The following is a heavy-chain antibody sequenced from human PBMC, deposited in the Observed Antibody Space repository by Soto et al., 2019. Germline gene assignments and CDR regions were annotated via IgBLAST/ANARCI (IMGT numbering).Heavy chain of an antibody. D-gene: IGHD6-13*01. CDR1: GFTFSSYG. CDR3: AGNSRPPP. CDR2: ISYDGSNK. Sequence: QVQLVESGGGVVQPGRSLRLSCAASGFTFSSYGMHWVRQAPGKGLEWVAVISYDGSNKYYADSVKGRFTISRDNSKNTLYLQMNSLRAEDTAVYYCAGNSRPPPWGQGTLVTVSS. V-gene: IGHV3-30*03. J-gene: IGHJ5*02.